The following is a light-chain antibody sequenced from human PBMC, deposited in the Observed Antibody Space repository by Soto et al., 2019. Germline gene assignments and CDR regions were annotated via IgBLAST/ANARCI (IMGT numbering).Light chain of an antibody. CDR1: SSDVGGYNY. CDR2: DVS. V-gene: IGLV2-14*01. Sequence: QSVLTQPASVSGSPGQSSTISCTGTSSDVGGYNYVSWYQQHPGKAPKLMIYDVSNRPSGVSNRFSGSKSGNTASLTISGLQAEDEADYYCSSYTSSSILYVFGAGTKSPS. CDR3: SSYTSSSILYV. J-gene: IGLJ1*01.